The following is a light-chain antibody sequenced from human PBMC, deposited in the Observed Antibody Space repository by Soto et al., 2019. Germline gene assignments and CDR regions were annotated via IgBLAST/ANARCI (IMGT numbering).Light chain of an antibody. Sequence: EIVLTQSPGTLSLSPGERATLSCKASQSVPGNYLAWLQQKPGQSPRVLIYGASSRAAGIPDRFSGSGSGTDFTHTISRLEPEDFALYYCQQYTSPPWTLGQGTKVETK. V-gene: IGKV3-20*01. CDR1: QSVPGNY. CDR2: GAS. J-gene: IGKJ1*01. CDR3: QQYTSPPWT.